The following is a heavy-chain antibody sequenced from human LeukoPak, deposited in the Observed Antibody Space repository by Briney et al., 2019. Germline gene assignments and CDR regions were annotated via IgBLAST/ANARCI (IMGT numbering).Heavy chain of an antibody. Sequence: RPSETLSLTCTVSGASVSSDYWSWIRQSPGKGLEWIGYIYHSGHTMSNPSLKSRVSLSLDTSNNQFSLKLSSVTAADTAVYYCARHPFQYPFDHWGQGTVVSVSS. D-gene: IGHD2/OR15-2a*01. J-gene: IGHJ5*02. CDR1: GASVSSDY. V-gene: IGHV4-59*08. CDR2: IYHSGHT. CDR3: ARHPFQYPFDH.